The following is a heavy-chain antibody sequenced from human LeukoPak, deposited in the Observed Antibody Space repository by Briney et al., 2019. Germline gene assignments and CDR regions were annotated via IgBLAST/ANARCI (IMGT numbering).Heavy chain of an antibody. CDR1: GGSISSSSYH. CDR2: ICYSGST. Sequence: SETLSHTCTVSGGSISSSSYHWGWIRQPPGKGLEWIGSICYSGSTYNNPSLRSRVTISVDTSKNQFSLKLSSVTAADTAVYYCARHSVIVLTAYAIPNWFHPWGQGILVTVSS. J-gene: IGHJ5*02. D-gene: IGHD2-8*01. V-gene: IGHV4-39*01. CDR3: ARHSVIVLTAYAIPNWFHP.